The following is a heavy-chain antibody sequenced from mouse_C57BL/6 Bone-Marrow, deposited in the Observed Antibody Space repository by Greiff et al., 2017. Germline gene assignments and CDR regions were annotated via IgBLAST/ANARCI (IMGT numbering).Heavy chain of an antibody. Sequence: VKLMESGAELVKPGASVKLSCKASGYIFTEYTIHWVKQRSGQGLEWIGWFYPGSGSIKYNERFKDKATLTADKSSNTVYMALSRLTSEDSAVYFCARHERYYDYEGYFDYWGQGTTLTVSS. CDR2: FYPGSGSI. CDR3: ARHERYYDYEGYFDY. J-gene: IGHJ2*01. D-gene: IGHD2-4*01. V-gene: IGHV1-62-2*01. CDR1: GYIFTEYT.